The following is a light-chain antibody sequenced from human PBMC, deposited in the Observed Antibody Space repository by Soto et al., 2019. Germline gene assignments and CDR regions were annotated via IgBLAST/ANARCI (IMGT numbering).Light chain of an antibody. CDR2: DAS. Sequence: EIVLTQSPATLSLSPGERATLSCRASQSVSSYLAWYQQKPGQAPRLLIYDASNRATGIPARFSGSGSGTAFTLTISSLEPEDLAVYYCQQRSNWPPYTFGQGTKLEI. CDR3: QQRSNWPPYT. J-gene: IGKJ2*01. V-gene: IGKV3-11*01. CDR1: QSVSSY.